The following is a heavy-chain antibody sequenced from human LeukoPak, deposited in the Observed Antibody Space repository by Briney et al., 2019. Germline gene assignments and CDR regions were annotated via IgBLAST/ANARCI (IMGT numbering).Heavy chain of an antibody. V-gene: IGHV3-48*03. D-gene: IGHD3-10*02. J-gene: IGHJ6*04. Sequence: GGPLRLSCAASGFTFSSYEMNWVRQAPGKGLEWVSYISSSGSTIYYADSVKGRFTISRDNAKNSLYLQMNSLRAEDTAVYYCSELGITMIGGVWGKGTTVTISS. CDR2: ISSSGSTI. CDR3: SELGITMIGGV. CDR1: GFTFSSYE.